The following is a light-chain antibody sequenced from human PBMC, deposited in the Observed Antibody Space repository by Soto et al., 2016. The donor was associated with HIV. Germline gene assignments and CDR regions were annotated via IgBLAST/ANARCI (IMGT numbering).Light chain of an antibody. CDR3: QQYNSYIT. CDR1: QSISSW. J-gene: IGKJ4*01. Sequence: DIQMTQSPSTLSASVGDRVTITCRASQSISSWLAWYQQKPGKAPKLLIYKASSLESGVPTRFSGSGSGTEFTLTISSLQPDDFATYHCQQYNSYITFGGGTKVEIK. V-gene: IGKV1-5*03. CDR2: KAS.